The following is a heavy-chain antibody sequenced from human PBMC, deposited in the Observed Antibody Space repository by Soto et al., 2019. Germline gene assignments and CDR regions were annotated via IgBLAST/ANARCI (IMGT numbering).Heavy chain of an antibody. Sequence: SETLSLTCAVYGGSFSGYYWSWIRQPPGKGLEWIGEINHSGSTNYNPSLKSRVTISVDTSKNQFSLKLSSVTAADTAVYYCARGFLSGSSHFDYWGQGTLVTVSS. V-gene: IGHV4-34*01. CDR1: GGSFSGYY. CDR3: ARGFLSGSSHFDY. D-gene: IGHD1-26*01. J-gene: IGHJ4*02. CDR2: INHSGST.